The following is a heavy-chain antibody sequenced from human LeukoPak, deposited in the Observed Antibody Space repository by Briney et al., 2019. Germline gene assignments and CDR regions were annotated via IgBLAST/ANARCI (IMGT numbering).Heavy chain of an antibody. CDR2: IRHDGSAR. CDR3: ERDNSGFDY. Sequence: GGSLRLSCTASGFTFNSYWMTWVRQAPGKGLEWVANIRHDGSARYYGDSVKGRFTISRDDAKNSLFLQMNSLRGDDTALYYCERDNSGFDYWGQGTMVTVSS. V-gene: IGHV3-7*01. D-gene: IGHD6-19*01. J-gene: IGHJ4*02. CDR1: GFTFNSYW.